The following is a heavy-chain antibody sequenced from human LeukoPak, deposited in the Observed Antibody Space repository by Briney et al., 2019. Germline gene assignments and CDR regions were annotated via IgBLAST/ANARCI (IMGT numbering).Heavy chain of an antibody. CDR3: ARENSGSYREFDY. CDR1: GGSISSYY. V-gene: IGHV4-4*07. Sequence: PSETLSLTCTVSGGSISSYYWSWIRQPAGKGLEWIGRIYSTGSTNYNPSLKSRVTMSVDTSKNQFSLRLSSVTAADTAVFYCARENSGSYREFDYWGQGTLVTVSS. J-gene: IGHJ4*02. D-gene: IGHD1-26*01. CDR2: IYSTGST.